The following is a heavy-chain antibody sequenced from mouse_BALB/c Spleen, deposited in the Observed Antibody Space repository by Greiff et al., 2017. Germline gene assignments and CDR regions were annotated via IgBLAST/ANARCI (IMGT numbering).Heavy chain of an antibody. V-gene: IGHV5-2*01. CDR1: EYEFPSHD. Sequence: DVQLVESGGGLVQPGESLKLSCESNEYEFPSHDMSWVRKTPEKRLELVAAINSDGGSTYYPDTMERRFIISRDNTKKTLYLQMSSLRSEDTALYYCARHSPYYYGSSYNYFDYWGQGTTLTVSS. CDR2: INSDGGST. J-gene: IGHJ2*01. CDR3: ARHSPYYYGSSYNYFDY. D-gene: IGHD1-1*01.